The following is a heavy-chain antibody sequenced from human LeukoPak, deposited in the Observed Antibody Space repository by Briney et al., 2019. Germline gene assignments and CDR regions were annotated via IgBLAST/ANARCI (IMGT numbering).Heavy chain of an antibody. Sequence: ASVKVSCKASGYTFTGYYMHWVRQAPGQGLEWMGRIHPNSGGTNYAQKFQGRVTMTRDTSISKAYMELSRLRSDDTAVYYCARVGSSSWYSFDYWGQGNLVTVSS. V-gene: IGHV1-2*06. J-gene: IGHJ4*02. CDR1: GYTFTGYY. CDR3: ARVGSSSWYSFDY. D-gene: IGHD6-13*01. CDR2: IHPNSGGT.